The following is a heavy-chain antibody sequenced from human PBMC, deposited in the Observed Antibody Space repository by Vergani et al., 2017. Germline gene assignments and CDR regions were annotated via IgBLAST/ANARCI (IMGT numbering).Heavy chain of an antibody. CDR2: IFTNDQK. CDR1: GFSLSNARMG. D-gene: IGHD3-22*01. J-gene: IGHJ6*03. V-gene: IGHV2-26*01. Sequence: QVTLKESGPVLVKPTETLTLTCTVSGFSLSNARMGVSWIRQPPGKALEWLAHIFTNDQKSYSTSLKSRLTISKDTSKSQVVLTMTNMDTVDTATYYCARGQPGYGYDSSRYYRLPPRAYYYYYMDVGGKESTVTVSS. CDR3: ARGQPGYGYDSSRYYRLPPRAYYYYYMDV.